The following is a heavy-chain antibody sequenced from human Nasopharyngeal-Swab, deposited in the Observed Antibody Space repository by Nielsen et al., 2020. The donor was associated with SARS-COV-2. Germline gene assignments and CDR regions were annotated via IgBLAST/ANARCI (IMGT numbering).Heavy chain of an antibody. CDR2: IYPGDSDV. CDR3: ARLGSYPSGSYLDY. J-gene: IGHJ4*02. D-gene: IGHD3-10*01. Sequence: GGSLRLSCQGTGYTFPNYWIAWVRQMPGKGLEWMGIIYPGDSDVKYSPSFQGQVIISADKSLSTASLQWGSLQASDTAMYYCARLGSYPSGSYLDYWGQGTLVTVSP. CDR1: GYTFPNYW. V-gene: IGHV5-51*01.